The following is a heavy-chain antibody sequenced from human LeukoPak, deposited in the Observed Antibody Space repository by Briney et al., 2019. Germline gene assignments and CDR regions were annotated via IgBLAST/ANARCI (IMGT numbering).Heavy chain of an antibody. Sequence: SSETLSLTCTVSGGSISSYYWSWIRQPPGKGLEWIGYIYYSGSTNYNPSLKSRVTISVDTSKNQFSLKLSSVTAADTAVYYCARHAYDSSGYGAFDIWGQGTMVTVSS. V-gene: IGHV4-59*08. D-gene: IGHD3-22*01. J-gene: IGHJ3*02. CDR3: ARHAYDSSGYGAFDI. CDR1: GGSISSYY. CDR2: IYYSGST.